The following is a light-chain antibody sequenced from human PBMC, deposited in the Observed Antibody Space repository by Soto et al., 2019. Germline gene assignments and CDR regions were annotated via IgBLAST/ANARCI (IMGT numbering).Light chain of an antibody. CDR1: QSISSW. CDR3: QHYNTYSYT. V-gene: IGKV1-5*01. CDR2: DAS. Sequence: DIQMTQSPSALSASVGDRVTITCRASQSISSWLAWYQQKPGKAPKLLIYDASSLESRVPSRFSDSGSGTEFTLTISGLRPDDFATYYCQHYNTYSYTFGQGTKLEIK. J-gene: IGKJ2*01.